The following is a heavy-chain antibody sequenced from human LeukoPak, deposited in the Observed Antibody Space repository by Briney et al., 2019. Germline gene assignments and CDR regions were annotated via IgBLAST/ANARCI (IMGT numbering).Heavy chain of an antibody. V-gene: IGHV1-69*04. CDR1: GGTFSNYA. D-gene: IGHD6-13*01. J-gene: IGHJ4*02. CDR2: IIPILGIS. CDR3: ARERIAAAGTVRVDY. Sequence: SSVNVSCQASGGTFSNYAIRWVGQAPGQGLEGMGRIIPILGISNYAQQFQGRVTITADKSTSAAYMELSSLRSEDTAVYYCARERIAAAGTVRVDYWGQGTLVTVSS.